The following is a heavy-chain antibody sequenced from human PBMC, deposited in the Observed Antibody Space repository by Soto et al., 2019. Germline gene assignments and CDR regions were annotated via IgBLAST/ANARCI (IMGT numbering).Heavy chain of an antibody. V-gene: IGHV3-30-3*01. Sequence: XLRLSCASSGFXFSSYALHWVRQAPGNGLELVAVISYDGSNKYYADSVKVRFTISRDNSNNTLYLQMNSMRAEDTAVYYCARDKSAEHYFDYWGQGTLGTVSS. CDR3: ARDKSAEHYFDY. J-gene: IGHJ4*02. CDR2: ISYDGSNK. CDR1: GFXFSSYA.